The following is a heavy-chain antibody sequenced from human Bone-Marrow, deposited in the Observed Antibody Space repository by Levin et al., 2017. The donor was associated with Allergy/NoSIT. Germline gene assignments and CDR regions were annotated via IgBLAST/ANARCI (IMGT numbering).Heavy chain of an antibody. Sequence: GGSLRLSCAASGFTFSSHWMSWVRQAPGKGLEWVANINEDGSKKGHVDSVKGRFTISRDNAKNSLYLQMDSLRAEDTAVYYCARDPLGRDGFNSLDSWGQGTPVTVSS. CDR2: INEDGSKK. V-gene: IGHV3-7*01. CDR3: ARDPLGRDGFNSLDS. J-gene: IGHJ4*02. D-gene: IGHD5-24*01. CDR1: GFTFSSHW.